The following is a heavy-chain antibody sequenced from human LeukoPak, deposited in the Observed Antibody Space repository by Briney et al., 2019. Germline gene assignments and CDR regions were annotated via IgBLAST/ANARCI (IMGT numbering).Heavy chain of an antibody. J-gene: IGHJ5*02. V-gene: IGHV4-30-2*01. CDR1: GGSISSGGYY. CDR2: INHSGST. D-gene: IGHD6-6*01. CDR3: ARGYSSIAARESRWFDP. Sequence: SQTLSLTCTVSGGSISSGGYYWSWIRQPPGKGLEWIGEINHSGSTNYNPSLKSRVTISVDTSKNQFSLKLSSVTAADTAVYYCARGYSSIAARESRWFDPWGQGTLVTVSS.